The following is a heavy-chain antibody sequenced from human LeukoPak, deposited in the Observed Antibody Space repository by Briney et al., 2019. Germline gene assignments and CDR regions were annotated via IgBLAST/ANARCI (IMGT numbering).Heavy chain of an antibody. CDR2: INPNSGGT. V-gene: IGHV1-2*02. CDR3: ARARVATRVKGHAFDI. Sequence: ASVKVSCKASGYTFTGYYMHWVRQAPGQGLEWMGWINPNSGGTNYAQKFQGRVTMTRDTSISTAYMELSRLRSDDTAVYYCARARVATRVKGHAFDIWGQGTMVTVSS. J-gene: IGHJ3*02. D-gene: IGHD5-12*01. CDR1: GYTFTGYY.